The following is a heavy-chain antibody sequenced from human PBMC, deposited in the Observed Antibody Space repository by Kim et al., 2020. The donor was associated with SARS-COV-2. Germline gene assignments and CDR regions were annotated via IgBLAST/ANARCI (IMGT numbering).Heavy chain of an antibody. CDR3: AKSFCGSYFGYDY. D-gene: IGHD1-26*01. J-gene: IGHJ4*02. CDR2: ISYDGSNK. CDR1: GFTFNTYG. V-gene: IGHV3-30*18. Sequence: GGSLRLSCAASGFTFNTYGMHWVRQAPGKGLEWVAVISYDGSNKSYADSVKGRFTISRDNSKNTLYLQMNSLRIEDTAVYYCAKSFCGSYFGYDYWGQGTLVTVSS.